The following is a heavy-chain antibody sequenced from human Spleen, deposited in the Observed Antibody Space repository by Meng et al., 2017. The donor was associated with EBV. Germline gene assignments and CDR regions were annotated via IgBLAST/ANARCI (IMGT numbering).Heavy chain of an antibody. D-gene: IGHD2-8*02. CDR1: GYIFPNYL. CDR3: ARGMGVYVGDDFSFAEYFHD. V-gene: IGHV1-18*01. CDR2: ISAYPGNT. Sequence: QVQLVQPGAEVKKPXDSVKVSCMAAGYIFPNYLINWVRQAPGQGLEWMGWISAYPGNTDYEQKLQGRVTLTTDTSTSTAYMELRSLRSDDTAVYYGARGMGVYVGDDFSFAEYFHDWGQGTLGTVSS. J-gene: IGHJ1*01.